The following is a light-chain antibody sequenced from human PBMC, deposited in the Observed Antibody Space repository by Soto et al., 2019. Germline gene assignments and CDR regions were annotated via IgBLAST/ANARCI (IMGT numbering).Light chain of an antibody. CDR2: EVS. J-gene: IGLJ2*01. CDR3: LSYAGTNNLV. CDR1: SSDVGGYNY. Sequence: QSALTQPPSASGSPGQSVAISCTGTSSDVGGYNYVSWYQQHPGKAPKLMIYEVSKRPSGVPDRFSGSKSGNTAFLTVSGLQAEDEADYYCLSYAGTNNLVFGGGTKLTVL. V-gene: IGLV2-8*01.